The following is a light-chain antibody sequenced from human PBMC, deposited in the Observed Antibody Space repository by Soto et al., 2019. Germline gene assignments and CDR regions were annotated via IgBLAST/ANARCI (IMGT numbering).Light chain of an antibody. CDR2: KAS. CDR1: QNIDTW. J-gene: IGKJ1*01. Sequence: DIQMTQSPSTLFASVGDRVTITCRASQNIDTWLAWYQQKPGKPPTLLMYKASILESGVPSRFSGSGSETEFTLTISSLQPDDFATYYCQHYKTYSRTFGQGTKVDI. V-gene: IGKV1-5*03. CDR3: QHYKTYSRT.